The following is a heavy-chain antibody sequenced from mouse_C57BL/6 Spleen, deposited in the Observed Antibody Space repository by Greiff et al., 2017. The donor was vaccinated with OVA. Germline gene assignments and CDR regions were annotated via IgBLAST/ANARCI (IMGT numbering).Heavy chain of an antibody. CDR3: ARMRTGTKASYWYFDV. J-gene: IGHJ1*03. Sequence: QVTLKECGPGILQPSQTLSLTCSFSGFSLSTFGMGVGWIRQPSGKGLEWLAHIWWDDDKYYNPALKSRLTISKDTSKNQVFLKIANVDTADTATYYCARMRTGTKASYWYFDVWGTGTTVTVSS. D-gene: IGHD4-1*01. CDR2: IWWDDDK. V-gene: IGHV8-8*01. CDR1: GFSLSTFGMG.